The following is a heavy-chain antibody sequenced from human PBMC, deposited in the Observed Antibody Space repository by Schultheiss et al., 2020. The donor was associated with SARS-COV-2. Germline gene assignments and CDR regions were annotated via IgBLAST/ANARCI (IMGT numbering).Heavy chain of an antibody. CDR1: GFTFSSYS. CDR2: ISSSSTYI. CDR3: AHYYCGGDCYSNAFDI. J-gene: IGHJ3*02. Sequence: GESLKISCAASGFTFSSYSMNWVRQAPGKGLEWVSSISSSSTYIYCADSVKGRFTISRDNAKNSLYLQMNSLRAEDTAVYYCAHYYCGGDCYSNAFDIWGQGTMVTVSS. V-gene: IGHV3-21*01. D-gene: IGHD2-21*02.